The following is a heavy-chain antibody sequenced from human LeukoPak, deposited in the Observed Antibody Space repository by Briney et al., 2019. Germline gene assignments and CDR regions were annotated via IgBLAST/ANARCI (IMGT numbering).Heavy chain of an antibody. V-gene: IGHV3-30*18. Sequence: SGGSLRLSCAASGFTFSSYGMHWVRQAPGKGLEWVAVISYDGSNKYYADSVKGRFTISRDNSKNTLYLQMNSLRAEDTAVYYCAKGTPYYYDSSGYSSLNLDYWGQGTLVTVSS. CDR2: ISYDGSNK. D-gene: IGHD3-22*01. J-gene: IGHJ4*02. CDR1: GFTFSSYG. CDR3: AKGTPYYYDSSGYSSLNLDY.